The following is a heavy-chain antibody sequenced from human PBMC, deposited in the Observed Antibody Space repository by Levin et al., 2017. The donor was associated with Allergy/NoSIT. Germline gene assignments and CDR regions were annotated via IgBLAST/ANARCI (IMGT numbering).Heavy chain of an antibody. V-gene: IGHV3-23*01. CDR1: GFTFNDYA. Sequence: GGSLRLSCAASGFTFNDYAMNWVRQAPGKGLQWVSTIVSDGTNTYFADSVKGRFTISRDNSKNTLFLEMNSLRVEDTAVYYCAGSKGGGGRQTTGGYFDIWGQGTVVTVSS. CDR3: AGSKGGGGRQTTGGYFDI. D-gene: IGHD1-1*01. CDR2: IVSDGTNT. J-gene: IGHJ3*02.